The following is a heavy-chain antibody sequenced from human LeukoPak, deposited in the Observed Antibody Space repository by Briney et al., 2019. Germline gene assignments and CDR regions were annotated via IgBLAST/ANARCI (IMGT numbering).Heavy chain of an antibody. J-gene: IGHJ5*02. Sequence: GGSLRLSCAASGFTFSSYAMSWVRQAPGKGLECVSYISSSGGTISYADSVKGRFTISRDNAKNALYLQMNSLRAEDTANYYCARGGNWFDPWGQGTLVTVSS. CDR2: ISSSGGTI. CDR3: ARGGNWFDP. D-gene: IGHD3-16*01. V-gene: IGHV3-48*03. CDR1: GFTFSSYA.